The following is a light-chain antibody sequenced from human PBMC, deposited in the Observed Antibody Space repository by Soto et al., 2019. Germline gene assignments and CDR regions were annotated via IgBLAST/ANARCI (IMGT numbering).Light chain of an antibody. V-gene: IGLV1-40*01. CDR3: QSYDTNRRGV. CDR2: ANN. J-gene: IGLJ1*01. Sequence: QPVLTQPPSVSGAPGQRVTISCTGSSSNIGAGYDVHWYQQFPGTAPKLLIYANNNRPSGVPDRFSASKSGTSASLAITGLQADDEADYYCQSYDTNRRGVFGTGTKLTVL. CDR1: SSNIGAGYD.